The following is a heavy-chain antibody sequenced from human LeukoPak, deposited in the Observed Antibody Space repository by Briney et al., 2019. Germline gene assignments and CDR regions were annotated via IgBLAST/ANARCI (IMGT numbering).Heavy chain of an antibody. D-gene: IGHD7-27*01. CDR3: ARAWGDFDY. J-gene: IGHJ4*02. CDR1: GFTFSFYW. V-gene: IGHV3-7*03. Sequence: GGSLRLSCEASGFTFSFYWMAWVRQAPGKGLEWVASIKRDGSEKYYLDSVRGRFTISRDNIKSSLYLEMKSLTVEDTAVYYCARAWGDFDYWGQGTLVSVSS. CDR2: IKRDGSEK.